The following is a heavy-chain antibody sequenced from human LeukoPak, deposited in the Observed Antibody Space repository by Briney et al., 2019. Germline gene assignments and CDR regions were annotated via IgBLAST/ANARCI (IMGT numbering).Heavy chain of an antibody. CDR3: ARAYMYYSDSSGYNY. Sequence: PGGSLRLSCAASGFTFSIYWMSWVRQAPGKGLEWVANIKQDGSAKYYVASVKCRFTVSRDTAKNSLYLQMNSLRAEDTAVYYCARAYMYYSDSSGYNYWGQGTLVTVSS. D-gene: IGHD3-22*01. V-gene: IGHV3-7*01. J-gene: IGHJ4*02. CDR2: IKQDGSAK. CDR1: GFTFSIYW.